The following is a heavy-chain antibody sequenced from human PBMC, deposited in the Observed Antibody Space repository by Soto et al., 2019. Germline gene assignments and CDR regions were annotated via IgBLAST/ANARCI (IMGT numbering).Heavy chain of an antibody. CDR1: GYTFTGYY. J-gene: IGHJ6*02. Sequence: ASVKVSCKASGYTFTGYYMHWVRQAPGQGLEWMGWINPNSGGTNYAQKFQGRVTMTRDTSISTAYMELSRLRSEDTAVYYCATTTKGIAAAGAISYYYYYGMDVWGQGTTVTVSS. D-gene: IGHD6-13*01. V-gene: IGHV1-2*02. CDR3: ATTTKGIAAAGAISYYYYYGMDV. CDR2: INPNSGGT.